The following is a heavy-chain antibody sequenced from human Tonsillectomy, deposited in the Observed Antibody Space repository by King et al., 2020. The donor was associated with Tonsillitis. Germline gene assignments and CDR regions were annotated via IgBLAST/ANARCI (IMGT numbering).Heavy chain of an antibody. V-gene: IGHV4-39*01. CDR2: MFYSGTT. D-gene: IGHD1-26*01. J-gene: IGHJ4*02. Sequence: LQLQESGPGLVKPSETLSLTCTVSGASITSRGYYWGWFRQPPGKGLEWIGSMFYSGTTYYNSSLKSRVTISVDTSKNQFSLRWTSVTAADTAPYYCARQDTSGTFDYWGQGTLVTVSS. CDR3: ARQDTSGTFDY. CDR1: GASITSRGYY.